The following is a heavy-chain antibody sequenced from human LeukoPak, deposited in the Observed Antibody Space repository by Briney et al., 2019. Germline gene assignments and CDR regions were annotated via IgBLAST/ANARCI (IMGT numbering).Heavy chain of an antibody. D-gene: IGHD6-13*01. CDR3: ARRAIAAASHFDN. Sequence: GASVKVSCKASGGTFSSYAISWVRQAPGQGLEWMGGIIPIFGTANYAQKFQGRVTITADESTSTAYMELSSLRSEDTAVYYCARRAIAAASHFDNWGQGTLVTVSS. CDR1: GGTFSSYA. J-gene: IGHJ4*02. V-gene: IGHV1-69*13. CDR2: IIPIFGTA.